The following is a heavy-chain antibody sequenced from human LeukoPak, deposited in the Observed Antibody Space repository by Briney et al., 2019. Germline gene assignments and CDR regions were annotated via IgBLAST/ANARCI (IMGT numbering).Heavy chain of an antibody. CDR3: ARSRDILTGYYYY. CDR1: GYTFTSYD. CDR2: MNPNSGNT. D-gene: IGHD3-9*01. V-gene: IGHV1-8*01. J-gene: IGHJ4*02. Sequence: GASVKVPCKASGYTFTSYDINWVRQATGQGLEWMGWMNPNSGNTGYAQKFQGRVTMTRNTSISTAYMELSSLRSEDTAVYYCARSRDILTGYYYYWGQGTLVTVSS.